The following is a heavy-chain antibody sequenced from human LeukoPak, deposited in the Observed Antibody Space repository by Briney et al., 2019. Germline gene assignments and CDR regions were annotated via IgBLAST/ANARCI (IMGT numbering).Heavy chain of an antibody. CDR3: ARTITGDRFDS. D-gene: IGHD7-27*01. Sequence: SETLSLTCTVSGGSISSYYWSWIRQPPGKGLEWIGYLHYSGTTNYNPSLKSRVTISVDTSKNQFSLKLSSVTAADTAVYYCARTITGDRFDSWGQGTLVTVSS. V-gene: IGHV4-59*01. CDR2: LHYSGTT. J-gene: IGHJ4*02. CDR1: GGSISSYY.